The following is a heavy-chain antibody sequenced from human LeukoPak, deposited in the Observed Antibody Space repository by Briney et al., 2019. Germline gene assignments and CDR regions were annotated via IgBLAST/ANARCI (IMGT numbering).Heavy chain of an antibody. D-gene: IGHD1-1*01. CDR2: ISGSGGGT. Sequence: GGSLRLSCAASGFTFSSYAMSWVRQAPGKGLEWVSAISGSGGGTYYADSVKGRFTISRDNSKNTLYLQMNSLRAEDTAVYYCATTLLRASTYMDVWGKGTTVTVSS. CDR3: ATTLLRASTYMDV. J-gene: IGHJ6*03. V-gene: IGHV3-23*01. CDR1: GFTFSSYA.